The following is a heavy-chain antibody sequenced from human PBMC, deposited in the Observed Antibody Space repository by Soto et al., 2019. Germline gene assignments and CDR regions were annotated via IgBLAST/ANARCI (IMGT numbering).Heavy chain of an antibody. CDR2: IRSSSRYT. CDR1: GFTFSDYC. CDR3: ARDFRDYGDYQHDDYYYYGMEV. V-gene: IGHV3-11*06. J-gene: IGHJ6*02. D-gene: IGHD4-17*01. Sequence: QVQLVESGGGLVKPVGPLRLSCAASGFTFSDYCMSWIRPAPGKGLEWVSYIRSSSRYTNYADSVKGRFTIYRDNAKNSLYLQMNRLRDEDTDVYYCARDFRDYGDYQHDDYYYYGMEVWGQGTTVTVSS.